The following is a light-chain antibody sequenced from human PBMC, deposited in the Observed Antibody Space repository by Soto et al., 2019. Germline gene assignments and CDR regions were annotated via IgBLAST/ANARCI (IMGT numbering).Light chain of an antibody. Sequence: QSVLTQPPSVSAAPGQKVTISCSGSSSNIGGNSVSWYQQLPGTAPKLLIYDDNKRPSGIPDRFSGSKSGTSATLGITGFQTGDEADYYCFSHRRGDSHVFGTGTKVTV. CDR2: DDN. J-gene: IGLJ1*01. CDR1: SSNIGGNS. V-gene: IGLV1-51*01. CDR3: FSHRRGDSHV.